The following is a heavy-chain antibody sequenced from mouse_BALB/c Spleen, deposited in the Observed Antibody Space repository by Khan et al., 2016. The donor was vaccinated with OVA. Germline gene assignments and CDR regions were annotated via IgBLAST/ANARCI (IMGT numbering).Heavy chain of an antibody. J-gene: IGHJ4*01. CDR2: IWGDGSP. CDR3: ARSYCGNYWEAMDY. CDR1: GFSLTGYG. Sequence: VELVESGPGLVAPSQSLSITCTVSGFSLTGYGVNWVRQPPGKGLEWLGMIWGDGSPDYNSALKSRLSISKDNSKSQVFLKMNSLQTDKAAKYYCARSYCGNYWEAMDYWGQGTSVTVSS. D-gene: IGHD2-10*01. V-gene: IGHV2-6-7*01.